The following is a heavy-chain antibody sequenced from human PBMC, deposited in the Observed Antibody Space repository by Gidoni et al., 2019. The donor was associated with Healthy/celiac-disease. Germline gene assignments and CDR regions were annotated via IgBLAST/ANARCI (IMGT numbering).Heavy chain of an antibody. D-gene: IGHD1-26*01. CDR1: GGSFSGYY. CDR2: IKHSGST. Sequence: QVQLPQWGAGLLKSSETLSPTCAVSGGSFSGYYWSWSRQPPGKGLEWIGEIKHSGSTNYNPSLKSRITISVATSENQFPLKLSSVTAADTAVYYCARDHPGGSWPYWGQGTLVTVSS. V-gene: IGHV4-34*01. J-gene: IGHJ4*02. CDR3: ARDHPGGSWPY.